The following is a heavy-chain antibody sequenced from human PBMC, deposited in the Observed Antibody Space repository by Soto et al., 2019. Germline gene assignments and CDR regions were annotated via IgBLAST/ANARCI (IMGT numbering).Heavy chain of an antibody. CDR3: ARLYDSSGYYYGSLDY. J-gene: IGHJ4*02. Sequence: PGESLKISCKGSGYSFTSYWIGWVRQMPGKGLEWMGIIYPGDSDTRYSPSFQGQVTISADKSISTAYLQWSSLKASDTAMYYRARLYDSSGYYYGSLDYWGQGTLVTVSS. V-gene: IGHV5-51*01. CDR2: IYPGDSDT. D-gene: IGHD3-22*01. CDR1: GYSFTSYW.